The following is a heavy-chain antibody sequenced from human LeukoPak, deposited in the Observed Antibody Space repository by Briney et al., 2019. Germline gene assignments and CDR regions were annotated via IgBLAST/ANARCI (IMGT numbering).Heavy chain of an antibody. Sequence: PGGSLRLSCSASGSTFSGYAMHWVRQAPGKGLEYISAISSDGGNTYYADSVKGRFTISRDNSKNALYLQMRSLRTEDTAVYYCWVPIAVAGLQGIDYWGQGTLVTVSS. V-gene: IGHV3-64D*06. J-gene: IGHJ4*02. CDR1: GSTFSGYA. CDR3: WVPIAVAGLQGIDY. D-gene: IGHD6-19*01. CDR2: ISSDGGNT.